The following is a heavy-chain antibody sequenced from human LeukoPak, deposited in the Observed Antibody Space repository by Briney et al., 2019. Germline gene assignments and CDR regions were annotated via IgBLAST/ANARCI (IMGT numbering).Heavy chain of an antibody. J-gene: IGHJ4*02. CDR3: ARGPTKNYFDY. V-gene: IGHV4-59*01. CDR2: IYYSGGT. Sequence: SETLSPTCTVSGGSFNSYYWSWIRQPPGKGLEWIGYIYYSGGTNYNPSLKSRVTISIDMSKNQFSLKLRSVTAADTAVYYCARGPTKNYFDYWGQGTLVTVSS. CDR1: GGSFNSYY.